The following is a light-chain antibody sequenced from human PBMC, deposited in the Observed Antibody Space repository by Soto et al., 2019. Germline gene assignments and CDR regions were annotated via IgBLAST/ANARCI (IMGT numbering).Light chain of an antibody. Sequence: QSVLTQPASVSGWPGQSITIYCTGSTRDVGGYNYVSWYQLSPGKAPKLLIYDVDRPSGVSNRVSGSKSGNTASLTISGLQAEDEADYYCNSYTNSGTVVFGGGTKLTVL. CDR2: DV. CDR1: TRDVGGYNY. J-gene: IGLJ3*02. V-gene: IGLV2-14*01. CDR3: NSYTNSGTVV.